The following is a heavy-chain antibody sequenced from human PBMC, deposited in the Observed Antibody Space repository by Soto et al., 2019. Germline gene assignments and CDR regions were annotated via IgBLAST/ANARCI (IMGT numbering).Heavy chain of an antibody. Sequence: GGSLRLSCAASGFTFSSYAMHWVRQAPGKGLEYVSAISSNGGSTYYATSVKGRFTISRDNSKNTLYLQMGSLRAEDMAVYYCAREGFDGWFDPWGQGTLVTVSS. J-gene: IGHJ5*02. D-gene: IGHD3-10*01. CDR3: AREGFDGWFDP. CDR2: ISSNGGST. CDR1: GFTFSSYA. V-gene: IGHV3-64*01.